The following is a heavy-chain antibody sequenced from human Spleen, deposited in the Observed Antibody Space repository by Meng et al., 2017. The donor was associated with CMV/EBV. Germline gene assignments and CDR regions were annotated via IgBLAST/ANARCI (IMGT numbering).Heavy chain of an antibody. J-gene: IGHJ4*02. CDR3: VKDFWVSSSTTCFDY. CDR1: GFIFKNYA. CDR2: ISGSGGST. V-gene: IGHV3-23*01. Sequence: WGSLRLSCAASGFIFKNYAMRWVRQAPGKGLEWVAAISGSGGSTYYADSVKGRFTISRDNFKNTVYLQMNSPRAEDAAPYYCVKDFWVSSSTTCFDYWGQGTLVTVSS. D-gene: IGHD2-2*01.